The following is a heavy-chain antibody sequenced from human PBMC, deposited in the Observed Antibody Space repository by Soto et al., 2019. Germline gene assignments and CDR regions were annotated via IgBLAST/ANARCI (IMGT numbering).Heavy chain of an antibody. CDR3: ARGLLNNWFDP. CDR2: IYYSGST. CDR1: GGSISSHY. Sequence: PSETLSLTCTVSGGSISSHYWRWIRLPPGKGLEWIGYIYYSGSTNYNPSLKSRVTISVDTSKNQFSLKLSSVTAADTAVYYCARGLLNNWFDPWGQGTLVTVSS. D-gene: IGHD3-10*01. V-gene: IGHV4-59*08. J-gene: IGHJ5*02.